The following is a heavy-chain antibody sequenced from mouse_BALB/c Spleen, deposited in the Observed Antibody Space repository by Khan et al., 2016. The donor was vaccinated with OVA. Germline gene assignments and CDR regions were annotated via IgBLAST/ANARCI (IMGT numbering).Heavy chain of an antibody. D-gene: IGHD3-1*01. CDR2: IRNKSNNYAT. CDR1: GFTFNPYA. V-gene: IGHV10-1*02. CDR3: VRSSGYYFDY. J-gene: IGHJ2*01. Sequence: EVQLVESGGGLVQPKGSLKLACAASGFTFNPYAMNWVRQAPGKGLDWVARIRNKSNNYATYYADSVKDRFTISRDDSQTMLYRQMGNLKTEDTAMYYCVRSSGYYFDYWGQGTTLTVSS.